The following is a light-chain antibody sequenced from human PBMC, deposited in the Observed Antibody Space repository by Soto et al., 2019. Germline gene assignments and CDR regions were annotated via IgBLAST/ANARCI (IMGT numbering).Light chain of an antibody. CDR1: SSNIGINT. V-gene: IGLV1-44*01. CDR3: AAWDGSLNGVL. Sequence: QSVLTQPPSASGTPGQRVTISCSGSSSNIGINTVNWYQQLPGTAPKLLIYSNNQRPSGVTDRFSGSKSGTSASLAISGLQSEDEADYYCAAWDGSLNGVLFGGGTKLTVL. J-gene: IGLJ2*01. CDR2: SNN.